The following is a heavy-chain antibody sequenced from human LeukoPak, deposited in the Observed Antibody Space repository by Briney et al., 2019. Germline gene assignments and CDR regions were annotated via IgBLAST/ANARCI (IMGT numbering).Heavy chain of an antibody. V-gene: IGHV5-51*01. CDR3: ASQRSGSGRFRFDY. J-gene: IGHJ4*02. Sequence: GESLKISCKGSGYSFTTYWIGWVRQMPGKGLEWMGIIYPGDSDTRYSPSFQGQVTFSADKSISTTYLQWSSLKASDTAMYYCASQRSGSGRFRFDYWGQGTLVTVSS. D-gene: IGHD3-10*01. CDR1: GYSFTTYW. CDR2: IYPGDSDT.